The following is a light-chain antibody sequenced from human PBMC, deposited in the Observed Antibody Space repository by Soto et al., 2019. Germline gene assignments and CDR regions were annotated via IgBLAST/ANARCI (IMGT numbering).Light chain of an antibody. J-gene: IGKJ5*01. V-gene: IGKV1-17*01. CDR3: QQLNSYPIT. Sequence: DIQMTQSPSALSASVGDRVTITCRASQSIRSYLNWYQQERGKAPKLLIYGASSLQSGVPSRFSGSGSGTDFTLTISSLQPEDFATYYCQQLNSYPITFGQGTRLRL. CDR2: GAS. CDR1: QSIRSY.